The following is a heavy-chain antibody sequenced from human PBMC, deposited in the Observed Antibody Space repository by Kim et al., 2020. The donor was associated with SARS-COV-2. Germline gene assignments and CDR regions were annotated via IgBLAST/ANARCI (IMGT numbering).Heavy chain of an antibody. CDR3: ASSLTATVVDAFDI. CDR2: IWYDGSNK. D-gene: IGHD4-17*01. J-gene: IGHJ3*02. Sequence: LSLTCAASGFTFSSYGMHWVRQAPGKGLEWVAVIWYDGSNKYYADSVKGRFTISRDNSKNTLYLQMNSLRAEDTAVYYCASSLTATVVDAFDIWGQG. CDR1: GFTFSSYG. V-gene: IGHV3-33*01.